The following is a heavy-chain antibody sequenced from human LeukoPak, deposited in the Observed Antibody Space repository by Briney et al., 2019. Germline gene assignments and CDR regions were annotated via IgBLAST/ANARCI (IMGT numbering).Heavy chain of an antibody. J-gene: IGHJ5*02. CDR1: GYSISSGYY. CDR2: IYQSGST. Sequence: SETLSLTCTVSGYSISSGYYWGWIRQPPGKGLEWIGTIYQSGSTYYNPSLKSRVTISVDTSKNQFSLKLSSVTAADTAVYYCASWPPNYGDYEGWFDPWGQGTLVTVSS. V-gene: IGHV4-38-2*02. CDR3: ASWPPNYGDYEGWFDP. D-gene: IGHD4-17*01.